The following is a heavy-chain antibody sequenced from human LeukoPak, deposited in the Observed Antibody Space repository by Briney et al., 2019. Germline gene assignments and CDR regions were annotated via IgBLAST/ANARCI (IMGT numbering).Heavy chain of an antibody. Sequence: ASVKVSCKASGGTFTNYAINWVRQAPGQGLEWMGRIIPILDVTNYAQKFQGRVTVTADQSTSTAYMELSSLRSEDTAVYYCARGGGVDILTGFQYWGQGTLDTVSS. D-gene: IGHD3-9*01. J-gene: IGHJ4*02. CDR3: ARGGGVDILTGFQY. CDR1: GGTFTNYA. V-gene: IGHV1-69*04. CDR2: IIPILDVT.